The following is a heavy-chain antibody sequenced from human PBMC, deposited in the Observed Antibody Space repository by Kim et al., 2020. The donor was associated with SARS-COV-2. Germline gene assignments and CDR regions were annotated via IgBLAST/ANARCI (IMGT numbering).Heavy chain of an antibody. D-gene: IGHD6-13*01. V-gene: IGHV3-23*01. CDR3: AKDPIAGDKLVWFDP. CDR2: ITASGAWT. J-gene: IGHJ5*02. Sequence: GGSLRLSCAASGFTFSTYAMNWVRQAPGKGLEWVSTITASGAWTDYADSVKGRFTISRDNSKNTLYLQMNSLRAEDTALYYCAKDPIAGDKLVWFDPWGQGTPVTVSS. CDR1: GFTFSTYA.